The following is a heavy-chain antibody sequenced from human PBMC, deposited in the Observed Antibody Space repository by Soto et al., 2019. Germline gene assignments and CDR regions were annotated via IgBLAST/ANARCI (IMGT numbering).Heavy chain of an antibody. D-gene: IGHD3-10*01. J-gene: IGHJ5*02. CDR2: IYHSGST. V-gene: IGHV4-30-2*05. CDR3: ARATLPRMVRDNWFDP. Sequence: PSETLSLTCAVSGGSISSGGYSCNWIRQPPGKGLEWIGYIYHSGSTYYNPSLKSRVTISVDTSKNQFSLKLSSVTAADTAVYYCARATLPRMVRDNWFDPWGQGTLVTVSS. CDR1: GGSISSGGYS.